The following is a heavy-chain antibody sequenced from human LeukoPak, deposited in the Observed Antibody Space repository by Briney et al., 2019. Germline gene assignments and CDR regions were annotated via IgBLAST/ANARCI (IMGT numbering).Heavy chain of an antibody. CDR3: ARMITRANWFDP. V-gene: IGHV4-34*01. CDR2: INHSGST. CDR1: GGSFSGYY. Sequence: SETLSLTCAVYGGSFSGYYWSWIRQPPGKGLEWIGEINHSGSTNYNPSLKSRVTISVDTSKNQFSLKLSSVTAADTAVYYCARMITRANWFDPWGQGTLVTVSS. D-gene: IGHD3-16*01. J-gene: IGHJ5*02.